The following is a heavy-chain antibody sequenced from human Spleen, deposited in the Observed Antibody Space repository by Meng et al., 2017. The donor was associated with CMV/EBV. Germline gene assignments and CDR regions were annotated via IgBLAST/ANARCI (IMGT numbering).Heavy chain of an antibody. Sequence: QGPLQQWGAGLLKPSETLSLTCAVYGGSFSGYYWSWIRQPPGKGLEWIGEINHSGSTNYNPSLKSRVTISVDTSKNQFSLKLSSVTAADTAVYYCARDASFDYWGQGTLVTVSS. CDR3: ARDASFDY. V-gene: IGHV4-34*01. J-gene: IGHJ4*02. CDR1: GGSFSGYY. CDR2: INHSGST.